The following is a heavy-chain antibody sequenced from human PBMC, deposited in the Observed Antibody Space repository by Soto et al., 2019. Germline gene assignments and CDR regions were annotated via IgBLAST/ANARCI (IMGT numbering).Heavy chain of an antibody. CDR2: ISYDGSNK. V-gene: IGHV3-30*03. D-gene: IGHD1-26*01. J-gene: IGHJ4*02. CDR1: GFTFSSYG. CDR3: ARSPYSVSYLAYVDY. Sequence: QVQLVESGGGVVQPGRSLRLSCAASGFTFSSYGMHWVRQAPGKGLEWVAVISYDGSNKYYADSVKGRFTISRDNSKNTLYLQMNRLRAEDTAVYYCARSPYSVSYLAYVDYWGQGTLVTASS.